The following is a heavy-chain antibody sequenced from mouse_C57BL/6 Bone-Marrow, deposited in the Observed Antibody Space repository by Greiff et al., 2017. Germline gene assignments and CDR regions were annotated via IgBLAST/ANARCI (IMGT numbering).Heavy chain of an antibody. Sequence: QVQLQQSGAELVKPGASVKISCKASGYAFSSYWMNWVKQRPGKGLEWIGQIYPGDGDTNYNGKFKGKATLTADKSSSTAYMQLSSLTSEDSAVYFCATSGLLRYLYAMDYWGQGTSVTVSS. CDR3: ATSGLLRYLYAMDY. J-gene: IGHJ4*01. CDR2: IYPGDGDT. D-gene: IGHD1-1*01. CDR1: GYAFSSYW. V-gene: IGHV1-80*01.